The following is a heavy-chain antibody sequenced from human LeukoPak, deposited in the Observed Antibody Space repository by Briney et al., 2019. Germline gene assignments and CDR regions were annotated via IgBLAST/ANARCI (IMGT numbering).Heavy chain of an antibody. V-gene: IGHV3-30*04. D-gene: IGHD3-3*01. CDR1: GFTLSSYA. J-gene: IGHJ3*02. Sequence: GRSLRLSCAASGFTLSSYAMHWVRQAPGKGLEWVAVISYDGSNKYYADSVKGRFTISRDNSKNTLYLQMNSLRAEDTAVYYCARVPYYDFWSGSLARYAFDIWGQGTMVTVSS. CDR3: ARVPYYDFWSGSLARYAFDI. CDR2: ISYDGSNK.